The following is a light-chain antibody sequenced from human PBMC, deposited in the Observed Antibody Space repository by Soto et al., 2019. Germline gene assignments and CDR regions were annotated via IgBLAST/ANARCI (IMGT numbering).Light chain of an antibody. CDR3: NSYVAGSNV. CDR2: GNI. J-gene: IGLJ1*01. Sequence: QSVLTQPPSVSGAPGQRVTISCTGSSSNIGAGYDVHWYQQRPGTAPKLLIFGNINRPSGVPDRFSGSKSGTSASLAITGLQAEDEGDYYCNSYVAGSNVFGTGTKLTVL. V-gene: IGLV1-40*01. CDR1: SSNIGAGYD.